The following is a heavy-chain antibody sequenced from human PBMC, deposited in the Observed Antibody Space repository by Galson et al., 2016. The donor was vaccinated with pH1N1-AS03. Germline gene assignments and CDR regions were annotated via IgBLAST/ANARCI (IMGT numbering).Heavy chain of an antibody. CDR1: GVSVSSYH. CDR2: MYASGDT. Sequence: SETLSLTCTVSGVSVSSYHWSWIRQPAGEGLQWLGRMYASGDTLYNPSLKSRISMSVDTSKNQLSLILNSVTAADTAVYFCAGHYAWYYDFRLDVWGRGTTVTVS. CDR3: AGHYAWYYDFRLDV. J-gene: IGHJ6*02. D-gene: IGHD3/OR15-3a*01. V-gene: IGHV4-4*07.